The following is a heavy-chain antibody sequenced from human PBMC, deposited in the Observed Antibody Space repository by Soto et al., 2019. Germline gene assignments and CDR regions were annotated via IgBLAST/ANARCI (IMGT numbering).Heavy chain of an antibody. V-gene: IGHV1-2*02. CDR2: INPNGGGT. CDR1: GDSFNDYY. J-gene: IGHJ6*03. Sequence: VQLVQSGAEVKKPGASVKVSCKTSGDSFNDYYIHWVRQAPGQGLEWMGWINPNGGGTKYAQRFQGRLTVTRDTSIRTVYMELSSLRSDDTAVYYCARESGGATATLDYYYFYMDVWGKGTTVTVSS. D-gene: IGHD5-12*01. CDR3: ARESGGATATLDYYYFYMDV.